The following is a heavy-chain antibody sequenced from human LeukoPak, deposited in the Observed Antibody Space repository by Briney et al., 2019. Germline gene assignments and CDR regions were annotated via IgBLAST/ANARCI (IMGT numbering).Heavy chain of an antibody. J-gene: IGHJ5*02. D-gene: IGHD6-19*01. CDR1: GDSVSNNGAS. Sequence: SQSLSLTCAISGDSVSNNGASWNWLRQSPSIGLESLGRTYYRTSWYFDYAVSVRSRATINPDTSKNQFSLQLDSVTPEDTAVYYCARGGAGWYVSVFDPWGQGTLVTVSS. CDR3: ARGGAGWYVSVFDP. CDR2: TYYRTSWYF. V-gene: IGHV6-1*01.